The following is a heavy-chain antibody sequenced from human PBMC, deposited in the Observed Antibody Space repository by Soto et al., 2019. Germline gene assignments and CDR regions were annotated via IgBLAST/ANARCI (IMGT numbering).Heavy chain of an antibody. CDR2: ISYDGSNK. Sequence: QVQLVESGGGVVQPGRSLRLSCAASGFTFSSYAMHWVRQAPGKGLEWVAVISYDGSNKYYADSVKGRFTISRDNSKNTLYLQMNSRRAEDTAVYYCAREESSWPHDAFDIWGQGTMVTVSS. CDR3: AREESSWPHDAFDI. D-gene: IGHD6-13*01. CDR1: GFTFSSYA. V-gene: IGHV3-30-3*01. J-gene: IGHJ3*02.